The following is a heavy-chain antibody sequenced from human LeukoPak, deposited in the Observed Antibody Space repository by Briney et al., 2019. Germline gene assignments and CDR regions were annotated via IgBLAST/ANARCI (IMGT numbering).Heavy chain of an antibody. Sequence: ASVKVSCKASGYTFTSYAISWVRQAPGQGLEWMGWLSTDNGDTNYAQKLQGRVTMTTDTSTTTAHMELRSLTSDDTAVYYCARHGGVGPKRDYFDYWGPGTLVTVSS. J-gene: IGHJ4*02. D-gene: IGHD3-16*01. CDR3: ARHGGVGPKRDYFDY. V-gene: IGHV1-18*01. CDR2: LSTDNGDT. CDR1: GYTFTSYA.